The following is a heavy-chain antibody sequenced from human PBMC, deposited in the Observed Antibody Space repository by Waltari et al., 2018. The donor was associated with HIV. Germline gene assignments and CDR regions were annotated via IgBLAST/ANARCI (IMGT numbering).Heavy chain of an antibody. CDR2: ISYDGSHG. CDR1: GSPYG. Sequence: QVQLVESGGGVVQPGSSLRLSCAAYGSPYGVHRVSRDQGKGLEWVEGISYDGSHGYYADSVKGRFTISRDNSKNTVYLQMNSLRPEDDTAVYYCAKDRGQWLIRGPGYGMDVWGQGTTVTVSS. D-gene: IGHD3-22*01. CDR3: AKDRGQWLIRGPGYGMDV. V-gene: IGHV3-30*18. J-gene: IGHJ6*02.